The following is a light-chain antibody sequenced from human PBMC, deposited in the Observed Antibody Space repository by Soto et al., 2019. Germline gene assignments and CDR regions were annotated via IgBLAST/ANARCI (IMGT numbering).Light chain of an antibody. CDR3: QPVRIYPLP. CDR1: QTVRNKY. CDR2: DAS. Sequence: EFVLTQSPGTLSLARGERATLSGRASQTVRNKYLAWYPRKRGQAPRLLLYDASTRSTGIPDLFNGGVSVTAFTLTIRRLGPEHFAVSYCQPVRIYPLPFGAGTKVDNK. V-gene: IGKV3-20*01. J-gene: IGKJ4*01.